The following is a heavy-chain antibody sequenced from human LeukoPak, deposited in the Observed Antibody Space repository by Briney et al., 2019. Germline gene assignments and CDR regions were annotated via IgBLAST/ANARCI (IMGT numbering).Heavy chain of an antibody. D-gene: IGHD3-22*01. Sequence: WSSVKVSCKASGYTFTSYGISLVRQAPGQGLEWMGWISVYNGNTNYAQKLQGRVTMTADTSTSTAFTELRSLRSDDTAVYYCARDSYYYDSYYLDYWGQGTLVTVSS. V-gene: IGHV1-18*01. CDR2: ISVYNGNT. J-gene: IGHJ4*02. CDR3: ARDSYYYDSYYLDY. CDR1: GYTFTSYG.